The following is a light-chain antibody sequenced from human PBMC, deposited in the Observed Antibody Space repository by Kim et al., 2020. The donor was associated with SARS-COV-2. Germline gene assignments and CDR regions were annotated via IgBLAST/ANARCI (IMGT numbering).Light chain of an antibody. Sequence: GQSITIPCTGTSSDVGAYDHVSWYPQHPDKVPKLMIYDVNKRPSGVSSRFSGSKSGNTASLTISGLQTEDEADYYCSSFATSTTWVFGGGTQLTVL. CDR3: SSFATSTTWV. V-gene: IGLV2-14*04. J-gene: IGLJ3*02. CDR2: DVN. CDR1: SSDVGAYDH.